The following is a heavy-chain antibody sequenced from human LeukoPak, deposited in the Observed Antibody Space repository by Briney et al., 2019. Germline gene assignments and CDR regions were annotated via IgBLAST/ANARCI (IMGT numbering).Heavy chain of an antibody. Sequence: SVKVSCKASGGTFSSYAISWVRQAPGQGLEWMGRIIPIFGTANYAQKFQGRDTITTDGSTSTAYMELSSLRSEDTAVYYCARAKRGYYDSSGYHTYDYWGQGTLVTVSS. V-gene: IGHV1-69*05. CDR3: ARAKRGYYDSSGYHTYDY. CDR2: IIPIFGTA. J-gene: IGHJ4*02. D-gene: IGHD3-22*01. CDR1: GGTFSSYA.